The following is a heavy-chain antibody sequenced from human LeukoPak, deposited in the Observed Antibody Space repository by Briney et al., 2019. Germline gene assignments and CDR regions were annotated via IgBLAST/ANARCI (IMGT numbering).Heavy chain of an antibody. CDR3: ASRGNYYGSGGQ. J-gene: IGHJ4*02. Sequence: PGGSLRLSCAASGFTFSTYAMHWVRQAPGKGLEWVAFISYDGSNTYYADSVRGRFTISRDNSKNTLYLQMNSLRAEDTAVYYCASRGNYYGSGGQWGQGTLVTVSS. CDR2: ISYDGSNT. D-gene: IGHD3-10*01. V-gene: IGHV3-30*04. CDR1: GFTFSTYA.